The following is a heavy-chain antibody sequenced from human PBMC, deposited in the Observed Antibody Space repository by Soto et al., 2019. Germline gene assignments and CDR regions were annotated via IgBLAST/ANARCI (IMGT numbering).Heavy chain of an antibody. J-gene: IGHJ4*02. Sequence: QVQLVQSGAEVKRPGSSVKVSCKASGDTFNFYSINWVRQAPGLGLEWMGRVNPIVSMSNYAQKFQGRVTMTADKSTSTAYMDLSSLRSEDTAIYYCASSDGSGSRASDYWGQGALVTVSS. CDR1: GDTFNFYS. CDR3: ASSDGSGSRASDY. D-gene: IGHD3-10*01. CDR2: VNPIVSMS. V-gene: IGHV1-69*02.